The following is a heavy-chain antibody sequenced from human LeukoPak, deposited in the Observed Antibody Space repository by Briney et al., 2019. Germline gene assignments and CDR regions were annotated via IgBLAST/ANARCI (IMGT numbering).Heavy chain of an antibody. Sequence: ASVKVSCKASGYTFTGYYMHWVRQAPGQGLEWMGWINPNSGGTNYAQKLQGRVTMTTDTSTSTAYMELRSLRSDDTAVYYCARPASTWGDAFDIWGQGTMVTVSS. CDR1: GYTFTGYY. CDR2: INPNSGGT. V-gene: IGHV1-2*02. CDR3: ARPASTWGDAFDI. J-gene: IGHJ3*02. D-gene: IGHD3-16*01.